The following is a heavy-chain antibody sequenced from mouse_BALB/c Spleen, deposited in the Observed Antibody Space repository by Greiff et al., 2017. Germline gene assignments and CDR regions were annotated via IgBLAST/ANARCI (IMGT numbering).Heavy chain of an antibody. Sequence: EVHLVESGGGLVKPGGSLKLSCAASGFTFSSYAMSWVRQTPEKRLEWVASISSGGSTYYPDSVKGRFTISRDNARNILYLQMSSLRSEDTAMYYCARRGRYIYAMDYWGQGTSVTVSS. CDR3: ARRGRYIYAMDY. CDR2: ISSGGST. CDR1: GFTFSSYA. J-gene: IGHJ4*01. D-gene: IGHD2-14*01. V-gene: IGHV5-6-5*01.